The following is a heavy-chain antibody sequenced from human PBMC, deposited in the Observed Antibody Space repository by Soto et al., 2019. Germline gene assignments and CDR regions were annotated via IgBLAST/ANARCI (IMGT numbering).Heavy chain of an antibody. J-gene: IGHJ5*02. CDR2: IYWDDDQ. D-gene: IGHD6-13*01. V-gene: IGHV2-5*02. CDR1: GFSLSTSGVG. Sequence: SGPTLVNPTQTLTLTCTFSGFSLSTSGVGVGWIRQPPGKALEWLALIYWDDDQRYSPSLKSRLTITKDTSKSQVVLTVTNMDPVDTATYYCAHLTISAAGIDRNSFDPWGPATLVTGSS. CDR3: AHLTISAAGIDRNSFDP.